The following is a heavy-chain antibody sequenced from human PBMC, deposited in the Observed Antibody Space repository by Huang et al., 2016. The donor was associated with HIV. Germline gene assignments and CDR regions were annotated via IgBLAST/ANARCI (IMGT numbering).Heavy chain of an antibody. Sequence: EVQLVESGGGLVQPGGSLRLSCAASGFSISSYWMPWVRQAPGKGMGWVSRINSDGSSTSYADSVKGRFTISRDNAKNTLYLQMNSLRAEDTAVYYCARDPRIQSWLNFFDYWGQGTLVSVSS. J-gene: IGHJ4*02. CDR1: GFSISSYW. V-gene: IGHV3-74*01. CDR2: INSDGSST. D-gene: IGHD3-22*01. CDR3: ARDPRIQSWLNFFDY.